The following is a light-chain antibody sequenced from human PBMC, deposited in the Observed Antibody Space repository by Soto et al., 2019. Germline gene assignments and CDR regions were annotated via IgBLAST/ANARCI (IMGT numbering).Light chain of an antibody. J-gene: IGKJ1*01. Sequence: EIVLTQSPAILSMSPGERATLSCRASQSVSSYFAWYQQKPGQAPRLLIYDASNRATGVPARYSGSGSGTAFTLTTSSLEPEEFAVYYCQQRRYWPVTFGQGTKVEIK. CDR3: QQRRYWPVT. CDR2: DAS. V-gene: IGKV3-11*01. CDR1: QSVSSY.